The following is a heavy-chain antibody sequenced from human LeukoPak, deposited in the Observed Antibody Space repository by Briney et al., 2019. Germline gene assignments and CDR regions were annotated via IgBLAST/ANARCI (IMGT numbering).Heavy chain of an antibody. J-gene: IGHJ4*02. Sequence: PGGSLRLSCAASGFTFSSYEMNWVRQAPGKGLEWVAFIRYDGSNKYYADSVKGRFTISRDNSKNTLYLQMNSLRAEDTAVYYCATSPVYSYGHPYYFDYWGQGTLVTVSS. CDR3: ATSPVYSYGHPYYFDY. D-gene: IGHD5-18*01. CDR2: IRYDGSNK. V-gene: IGHV3-30*02. CDR1: GFTFSSYE.